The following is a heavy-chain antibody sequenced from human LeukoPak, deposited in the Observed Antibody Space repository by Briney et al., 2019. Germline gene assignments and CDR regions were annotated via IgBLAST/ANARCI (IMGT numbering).Heavy chain of an antibody. D-gene: IGHD6-13*01. V-gene: IGHV3-9*03. Sequence: GRSLRLSCAASGFTFDDYAMHWVRQAPGKGLEWVSGISWNSGSIGYADSVKGRFTISRDNAMNSLYLQMNSLRAEDMALYYCAKSSGYSSSWALDYWGQGTLVTVSS. CDR1: GFTFDDYA. CDR3: AKSSGYSSSWALDY. J-gene: IGHJ4*02. CDR2: ISWNSGSI.